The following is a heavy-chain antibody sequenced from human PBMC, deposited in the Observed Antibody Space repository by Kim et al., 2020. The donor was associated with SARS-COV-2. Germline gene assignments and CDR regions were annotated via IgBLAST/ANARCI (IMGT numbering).Heavy chain of an antibody. D-gene: IGHD6-13*01. CDR3: ARKSIAASGIRWYFNL. Sequence: GGSLRLSCAASGFTFSSYDMHWVRQVTGKGLEWVSAIGTAGDTYYPASVKGRFTISRENAKNSFYLQMNSLGAGETAVYYCARKSIAASGIRWYFNLWGRGSLLTV. V-gene: IGHV3-13*04. CDR2: IGTAGDT. J-gene: IGHJ2*01. CDR1: GFTFSSYD.